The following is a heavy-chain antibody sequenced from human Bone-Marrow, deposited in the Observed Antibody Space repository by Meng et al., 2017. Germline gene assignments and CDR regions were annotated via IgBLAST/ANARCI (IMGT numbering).Heavy chain of an antibody. J-gene: IGHJ3*02. CDR3: ARFPYYDSSGYYSANDAFDI. CDR1: GYSFTSYW. D-gene: IGHD3-22*01. CDR2: IYPGDSDT. Sequence: GESLKISCKGSGYSFTSYWIGWVRQMPGKGLEWMGIIYPGDSDTGYSPSFQGQVTISADKSISTAYLQWSSLKASDTAMYYCARFPYYDSSGYYSANDAFDIWGQGTMVTVSS. V-gene: IGHV5-51*01.